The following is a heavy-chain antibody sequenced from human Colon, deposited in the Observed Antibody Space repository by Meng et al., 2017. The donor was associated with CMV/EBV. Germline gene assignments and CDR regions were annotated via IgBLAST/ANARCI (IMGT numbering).Heavy chain of an antibody. J-gene: IGHJ4*02. D-gene: IGHD6-13*01. CDR1: GFIFSDYT. Sequence: GESLKISCAASGFIFSDYTMSWVRQAPGKGLEWLSSISGSSSNIYSADSLKGRISISRDNARNSLYLQMSSLRAEDTAVYYCAKLLRGQQLIREGDFDHWGQGTLVTVSS. CDR3: AKLLRGQQLIREGDFDH. V-gene: IGHV3-21*01. CDR2: ISGSSSNI.